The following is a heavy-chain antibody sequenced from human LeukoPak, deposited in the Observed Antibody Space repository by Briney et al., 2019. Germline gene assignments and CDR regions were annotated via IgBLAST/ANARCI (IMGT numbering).Heavy chain of an antibody. J-gene: IGHJ4*02. CDR1: GYTFTSYD. CDR2: ISTYNGNT. D-gene: IGHD5-18*01. Sequence: ASVKVSCKASGYTFTSYDINWVRQAPGQGLEWMGWISTYNGNTNYAQKFQGRVTMTTDPSTNTTYMELRSLRSDDTARYYCARAPSAVRGYTYGRHLDYWGQGTQVTVSS. CDR3: ARAPSAVRGYTYGRHLDY. V-gene: IGHV1-18*01.